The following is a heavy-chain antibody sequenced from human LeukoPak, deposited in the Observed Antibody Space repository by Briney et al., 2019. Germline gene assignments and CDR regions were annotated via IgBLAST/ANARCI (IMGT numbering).Heavy chain of an antibody. CDR2: ISYDGSNK. CDR1: GFTFSSYA. D-gene: IGHD6-13*01. Sequence: GGSLRLSCAASGFTFSSYAMHWVRQAPGKGLEWVAVISYDGSNKYYADSVKGRFTISRDNSKNTLYLQMNSLRAEDTAVYYCARALGYSSSCFDYWGQGTLVTVSS. V-gene: IGHV3-30-3*01. CDR3: ARALGYSSSCFDY. J-gene: IGHJ4*02.